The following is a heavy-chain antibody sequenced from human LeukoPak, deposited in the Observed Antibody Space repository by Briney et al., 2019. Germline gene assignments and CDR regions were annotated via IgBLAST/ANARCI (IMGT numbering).Heavy chain of an antibody. CDR2: VADYGSV. D-gene: IGHD3-22*01. J-gene: IGHJ4*02. CDR3: ARRRVTVIVVSTFDS. CDR1: GGPFTNYF. Sequence: PSETLSLTCAVYGGPFTNYFWSWVRQSPGKGLEWIGEVADYGSVNCNPSLQSRVTISLDTSKNHFSLKVSSMTAADTAVYYCARRRVTVIVVSTFDSWGQGTLVTVSS. V-gene: IGHV4-34*01.